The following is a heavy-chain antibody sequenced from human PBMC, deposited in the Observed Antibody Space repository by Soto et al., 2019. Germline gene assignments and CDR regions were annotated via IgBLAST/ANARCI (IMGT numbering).Heavy chain of an antibody. Sequence: RASVKVSCKASGYTFTSYAMHWVRQAPGQRLERMGWINAGNSNTKYSQKFQGRVTITRDTSASTAYMELSSLRSEDTAVYYCAREGSVRRFLEWLPYGMDVWGQGTTVTV. CDR1: GYTFTSYA. V-gene: IGHV1-3*01. D-gene: IGHD3-3*01. J-gene: IGHJ6*02. CDR3: AREGSVRRFLEWLPYGMDV. CDR2: INAGNSNT.